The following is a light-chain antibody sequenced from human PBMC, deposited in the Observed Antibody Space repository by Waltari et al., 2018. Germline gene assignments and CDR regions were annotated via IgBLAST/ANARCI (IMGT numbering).Light chain of an antibody. J-gene: IGKJ2*01. V-gene: IGKV2-28*01. Sequence: EIVMTQSPLSLPVTPGEPASISCRPSPILRHLNGYNYLDWYLQKPGQSPKLLIYLGSSRASGVPGRFSGSGSGTDFTLLISRVEADDVGVYYCMQARQTPFTFGQGTKLEI. CDR3: MQARQTPFT. CDR2: LGS. CDR1: PILRHLNGYNY.